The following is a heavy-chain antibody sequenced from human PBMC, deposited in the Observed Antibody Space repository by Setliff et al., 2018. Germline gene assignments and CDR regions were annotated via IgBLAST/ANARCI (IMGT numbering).Heavy chain of an antibody. D-gene: IGHD6-25*01. CDR3: ARLGAPASHDAFDI. Sequence: RGESLKISCKGSGYRFTTYWIGWVRQMPGKGLEWMGIVFSGDSDTRYSPSFQGQVTMSADKSINTAYLQWSSLKASDTAMYCARLGAPASHDAFDIWGQGTMVTVSS. CDR2: VFSGDSDT. CDR1: GYRFTTYW. J-gene: IGHJ3*02. V-gene: IGHV5-51*01.